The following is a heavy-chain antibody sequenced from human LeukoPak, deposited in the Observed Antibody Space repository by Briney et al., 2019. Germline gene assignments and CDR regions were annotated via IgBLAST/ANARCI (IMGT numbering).Heavy chain of an antibody. D-gene: IGHD5-18*01. CDR1: GGSISSYY. Sequence: SETLSLTCTVSGGSISSYYWSWVRQPPGKGLEWIGNIDYSGSTIYNPALKSRVTVSVDTSKNQFSLKLSSVTAADTAVYYCARVRGIQLWFPFDYWGQGTLVTVSS. V-gene: IGHV4-59*01. CDR3: ARVRGIQLWFPFDY. CDR2: IDYSGST. J-gene: IGHJ4*02.